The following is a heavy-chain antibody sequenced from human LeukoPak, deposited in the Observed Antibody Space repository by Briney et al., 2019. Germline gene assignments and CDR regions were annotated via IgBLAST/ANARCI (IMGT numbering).Heavy chain of an antibody. CDR3: AREGDYGDLPF. CDR1: GFTVSSNY. CDR2: IYSGGST. V-gene: IGHV3-53*01. J-gene: IGHJ4*02. D-gene: IGHD4-17*01. Sequence: GGSLRLSCAAFGFTVSSNYMSWVRQAPGKGLEWVSVIYSGGSTYYADSVKGRFTISRDNSKNTLYLQMNSLRAEDTAVYYCAREGDYGDLPFWGQGTLVTVSS.